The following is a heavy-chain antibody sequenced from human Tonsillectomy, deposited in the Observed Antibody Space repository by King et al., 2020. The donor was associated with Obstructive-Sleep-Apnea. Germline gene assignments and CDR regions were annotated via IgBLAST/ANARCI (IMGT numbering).Heavy chain of an antibody. CDR1: GFTFDDYA. CDR2: ISWNSDSI. J-gene: IGHJ6*02. CDR3: AKGGFSTTGLXXYYAMDV. V-gene: IGHV3-9*01. Sequence: VQLVESGGNLVQPGRSLRLSCAASGFTFDDYAMQWVRQAPGKGLEWVSRISWNSDSIGYADSVKGRFTISRDNAKKSLYLQMNSLRAEDTALYYCAKGGFSTTGLXXYYAMDVWGQGTTVTVSS. D-gene: IGHD1-14*01.